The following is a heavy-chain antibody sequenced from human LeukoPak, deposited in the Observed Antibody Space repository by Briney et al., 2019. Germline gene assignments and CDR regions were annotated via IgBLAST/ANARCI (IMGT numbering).Heavy chain of an antibody. V-gene: IGHV4-39*07. J-gene: IGHJ4*02. Sequence: SETLSLTCTVSDGSIINNNHYWGWTRQPPGKGLEWTGSISYSGGTAYNPSLKSRVTISVVTSKNQFSLKLSSVTAADTAVYYCARENASWGDPSNWGQGTLVTVSS. CDR3: ARENASWGDPSN. D-gene: IGHD3-16*01. CDR2: ISYSGGT. CDR1: DGSIINNNHY.